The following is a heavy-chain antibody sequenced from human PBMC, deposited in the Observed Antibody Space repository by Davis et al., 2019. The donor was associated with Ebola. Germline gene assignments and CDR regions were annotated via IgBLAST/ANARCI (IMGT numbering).Heavy chain of an antibody. V-gene: IGHV3-33*01. D-gene: IGHD3-10*01. CDR1: GFTFSSYG. J-gene: IGHJ3*02. CDR2: IWYDGSNK. Sequence: PGGSLRLSCAASGFTFSSYGMHWVRQAPGKGLEWVAVIWYDGSNKYYADSVKGRFTISRDNSKNTLYLQMNSLRAEDTAVYYCARDPTRYGSGEDAFDIWGQGTMVTVSS. CDR3: ARDPTRYGSGEDAFDI.